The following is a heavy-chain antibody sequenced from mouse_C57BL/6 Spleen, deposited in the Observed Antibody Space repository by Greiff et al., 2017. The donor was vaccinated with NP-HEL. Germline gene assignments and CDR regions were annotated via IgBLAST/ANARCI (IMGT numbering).Heavy chain of an antibody. CDR3: ARESYGNYYYFDY. D-gene: IGHD2-1*01. J-gene: IGHJ2*01. CDR2: INPNNGGT. Sequence: VQLQQSGPELVKPGASVKIPCKASGYTFTDYNMDWVKQSHGKSLEWIGDINPNNGGTIYNQKFKGKATLTVDKSSSTAYMELRSLTSEDTAVYYCARESYGNYYYFDYWGQGTTLTVSS. V-gene: IGHV1-18*01. CDR1: GYTFTDYN.